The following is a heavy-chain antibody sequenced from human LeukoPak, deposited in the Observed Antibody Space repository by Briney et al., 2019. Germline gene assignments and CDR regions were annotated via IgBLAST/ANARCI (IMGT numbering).Heavy chain of an antibody. CDR3: AKGSKSLYGHYDFWSGYTEFDY. CDR1: GFTFDDYA. D-gene: IGHD3-3*01. J-gene: IGHJ4*02. Sequence: GRSLRLSCAASGFTFDDYAMHWVRQAPGKGLEWVSGISWNSGSIGYADSVKGRFTISRDNAKNSLYLQMNSLRAEDTALYYCAKGSKSLYGHYDFWSGYTEFDYWGQGTLVTVSS. V-gene: IGHV3-9*01. CDR2: ISWNSGSI.